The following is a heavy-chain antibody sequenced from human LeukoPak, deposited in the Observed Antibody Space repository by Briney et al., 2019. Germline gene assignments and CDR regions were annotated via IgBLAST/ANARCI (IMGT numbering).Heavy chain of an antibody. CDR2: IIPKYSAS. CDR3: VRPDRIFGVPAAFDA. J-gene: IGHJ3*01. Sequence: GASVKVSCKASGGSFSDYPINWVRQAPGQGLERLGGIIPKYSASNYAQAFQGRVTITADESTNTVYMEMSGLRPDDTAVYYCVRPDRIFGVPAAFDAWGQGTLVAVSS. D-gene: IGHD3-3*02. CDR1: GGSFSDYP. V-gene: IGHV1-69*13.